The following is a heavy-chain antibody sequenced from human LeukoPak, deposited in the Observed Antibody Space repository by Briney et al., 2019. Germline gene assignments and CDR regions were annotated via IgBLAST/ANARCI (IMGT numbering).Heavy chain of an antibody. V-gene: IGHV3-48*03. Sequence: PGGSLRLSCAASGFTFSSYEMNWVRQAPGKGLEWVSYISSSDSTIYYADSVKGRFTISRDNAEDSLFLQMNSLRAEDTAVYYCARVGNRYYYYYMDVWGKGTTVTVSS. CDR2: ISSSDSTI. CDR3: ARVGNRYYYYYMDV. CDR1: GFTFSSYE. D-gene: IGHD1-14*01. J-gene: IGHJ6*03.